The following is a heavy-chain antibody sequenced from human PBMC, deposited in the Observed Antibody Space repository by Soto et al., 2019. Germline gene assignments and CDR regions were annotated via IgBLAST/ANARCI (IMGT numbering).Heavy chain of an antibody. CDR1: GYTFTDYW. V-gene: IGHV5-51*01. CDR2: IYPGDSDT. Sequence: GESLKISCKGSGYTFTDYWIGWVRQLPGKGLEWMGIIYPGDSDTIYSPSFQGHVTITVDKSTSTAYLQWNTLKASDTAMYYCARDISNFRYYYSAMDVWGEGTTVTVSS. D-gene: IGHD4-4*01. J-gene: IGHJ6*04. CDR3: ARDISNFRYYYSAMDV.